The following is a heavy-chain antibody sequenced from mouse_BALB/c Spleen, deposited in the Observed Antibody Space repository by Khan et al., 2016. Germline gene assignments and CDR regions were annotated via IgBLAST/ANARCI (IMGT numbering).Heavy chain of an antibody. D-gene: IGHD2-14*01. V-gene: IGHV3-2*02. CDR2: ISYSGST. CDR3: ASYRYDRVFFDY. CDR1: GYSITSDYA. J-gene: IGHJ2*01. Sequence: EVQLQESGPGLVKPSQSLSLTCTVTGYSITSDYAWNWIRQFPGNKLEWMGYISYSGSTSYNPSLKSRISITRDTSKNQFFLQLNSVTTEDTATXYCASYRYDRVFFDYWGQGTTLTVSS.